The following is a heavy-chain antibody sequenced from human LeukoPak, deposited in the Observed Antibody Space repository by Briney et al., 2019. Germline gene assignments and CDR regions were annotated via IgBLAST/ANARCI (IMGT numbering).Heavy chain of an antibody. CDR3: ARHTYNWEWVY. D-gene: IGHD1-20*01. Sequence: SETLSLTCTVSGGSISGSSYYWGWIRQPPGKGLEWIGSIYYSGSTYYNPSLKSRVTISVDTSKNQFSLKLSSVTAADTAVYYCARHTYNWEWVYWGLGTLVTVSS. V-gene: IGHV4-39*01. CDR2: IYYSGST. J-gene: IGHJ4*02. CDR1: GGSISGSSYY.